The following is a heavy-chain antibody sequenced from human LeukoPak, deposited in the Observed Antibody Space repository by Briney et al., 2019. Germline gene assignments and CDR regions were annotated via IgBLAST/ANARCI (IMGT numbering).Heavy chain of an antibody. J-gene: IGHJ3*02. CDR1: DFTFNKAW. V-gene: IGHV3-21*01. CDR2: ISSSSSYI. CDR3: ARQAGGAFDI. D-gene: IGHD3-16*01. Sequence: PGGSLRLSCAASDFTFNKAWMNWVRQAPGKGLEWVSSISSSSSYIYYADSVKGRFTISRDNAKNSLYLQMDSLRAEGTAVYYCARQAGGAFDIWGQGTMVTVSS.